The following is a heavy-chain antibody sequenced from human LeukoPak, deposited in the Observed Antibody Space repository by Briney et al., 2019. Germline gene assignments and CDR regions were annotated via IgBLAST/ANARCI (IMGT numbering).Heavy chain of an antibody. CDR2: ISYNGKNK. D-gene: IGHD4-17*01. Sequence: ERPLRLSCAASGFTFSSYAMHWVRQAPGKGLEWVAVISYNGKNKYYADSVKGRFTISRDNPRNTLYLQMNSLRAEDTAVYYCARDGRGDYVRAFDIWGQGTIVTVSS. V-gene: IGHV3-30*04. CDR3: ARDGRGDYVRAFDI. J-gene: IGHJ3*02. CDR1: GFTFSSYA.